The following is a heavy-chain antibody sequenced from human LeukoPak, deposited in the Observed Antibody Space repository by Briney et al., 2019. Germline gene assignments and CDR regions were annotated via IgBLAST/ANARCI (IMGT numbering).Heavy chain of an antibody. Sequence: PGGSLRLSCAASGFTFSSYSMNWVRQAPGKGLEWVSSISSSSTYIYYADSVKGRFTISRDNSKNTLYLQMNSLRAEDTAVYYCAKGNDPHYYYYYMDVWGKGTTVTVSS. J-gene: IGHJ6*03. V-gene: IGHV3-21*04. CDR1: GFTFSSYS. D-gene: IGHD1-1*01. CDR2: ISSSSTYI. CDR3: AKGNDPHYYYYYMDV.